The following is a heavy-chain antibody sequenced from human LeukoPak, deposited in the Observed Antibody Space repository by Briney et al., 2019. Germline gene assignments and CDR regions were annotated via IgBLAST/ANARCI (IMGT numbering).Heavy chain of an antibody. CDR3: ARRIRYCSGGICS. Sequence: ASVKVSCKASGYTFTDYYMHWVRQAPGQGPEWMGWINPNSGGTNYAQKFQGRVTMTRDTSISTAYMELSRLTSDDTAVYVCARRIRYCSGGICSWGQGTLVTVSS. V-gene: IGHV1-2*02. D-gene: IGHD2-15*01. J-gene: IGHJ5*02. CDR1: GYTFTDYY. CDR2: INPNSGGT.